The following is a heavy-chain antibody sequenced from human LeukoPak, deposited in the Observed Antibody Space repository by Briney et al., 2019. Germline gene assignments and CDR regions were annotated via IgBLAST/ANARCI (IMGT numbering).Heavy chain of an antibody. Sequence: SETLSLTCTVSGGSISSYYWSWIRQPPGKGLEWIGYIYYSGSTNYNPSLKSRVTISVDTSKNQFSLKLSSVTAAVTAVYYCARDLSYGDYVDAFDIWGQGTMVTVSS. CDR3: ARDLSYGDYVDAFDI. V-gene: IGHV4-59*01. D-gene: IGHD4-17*01. CDR1: GGSISSYY. J-gene: IGHJ3*02. CDR2: IYYSGST.